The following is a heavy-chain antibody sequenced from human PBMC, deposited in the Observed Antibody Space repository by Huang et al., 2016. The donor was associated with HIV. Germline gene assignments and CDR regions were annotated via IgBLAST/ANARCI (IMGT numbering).Heavy chain of an antibody. Sequence: EVQLVQSGVEVKKPGESLKISCKGSGFSFTSYWSGWVRQMPGKGLEWSGLIFPGNSNTVYSPAFQGQVTISADKYTRTAYLQWSSLKASDSAIYYCAIHDSNDFTFDDWGQGTLVAVSS. V-gene: IGHV5-51*03. J-gene: IGHJ4*02. CDR3: AIHDSNDFTFDD. D-gene: IGHD5-18*01. CDR2: IFPGNSNT. CDR1: GFSFTSYW.